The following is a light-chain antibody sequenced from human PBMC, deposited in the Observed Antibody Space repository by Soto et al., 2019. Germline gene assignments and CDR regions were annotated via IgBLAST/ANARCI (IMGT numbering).Light chain of an antibody. CDR3: QKYNIASGVLT. CDR1: QGISNY. Sequence: DIQMTQSPSSLSASVGDRVTITGRARQGISNYLAWYQQKPGKVPKLLIYAASTLQSGVPSRFSGSGSGTDFTLTISSLQPEDVATYYCQKYNIASGVLTFGGGTKVQI. V-gene: IGKV1-27*01. CDR2: AAS. J-gene: IGKJ4*01.